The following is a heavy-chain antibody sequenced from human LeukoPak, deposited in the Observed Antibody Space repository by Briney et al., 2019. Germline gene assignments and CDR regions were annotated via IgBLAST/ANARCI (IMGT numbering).Heavy chain of an antibody. J-gene: IGHJ6*03. D-gene: IGHD3-3*01. V-gene: IGHV4-59*01. CDR2: IYDSGST. CDR1: GGSISSYN. Sequence: SETLSLTCRVSGGSISSYNWSWIRQPPGKGLEWIGYIYDSGSTSYNPSLQSRVTISIDTSKNQFSLRLTSVTAADTAVYYCARGGSYYDFWSGYYDYYYYMDVWGKGTTVTVSS. CDR3: ARGGSYYDFWSGYYDYYYYMDV.